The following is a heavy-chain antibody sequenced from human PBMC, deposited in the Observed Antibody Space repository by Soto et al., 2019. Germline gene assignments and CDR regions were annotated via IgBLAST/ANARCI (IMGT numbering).Heavy chain of an antibody. J-gene: IGHJ4*01. Sequence: PSETLSLTCTVSDDSFRGADYYWSWIRQPLGKGPEWIGYTYYNGDTKYNPALKSRVTMSVDTSKNQFSLRLSSVTAADTAVYFCARGPGYCDGWRNFDFWGCGIMGTDSS. CDR3: ARGPGYCDGWRNFDF. CDR2: TYYNGDT. CDR1: DDSFRGADYY. D-gene: IGHD6-19*01. V-gene: IGHV4-61*08.